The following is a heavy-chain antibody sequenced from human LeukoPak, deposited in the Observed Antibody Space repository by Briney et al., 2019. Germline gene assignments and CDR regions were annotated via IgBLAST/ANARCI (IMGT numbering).Heavy chain of an antibody. J-gene: IGHJ5*02. Sequence: GASVKVSCKASGYTFTTYALHWVRQAPGQRLEWMGWINAGNGDTKYSQKFQGRVTITRDTSASTAYMELSSLRSEDTAVYYCARQSLKCFGPWGQGTLVTVSS. CDR3: ARQSLKCFGP. CDR1: GYTFTTYA. V-gene: IGHV1-3*01. CDR2: INAGNGDT. D-gene: IGHD5/OR15-5a*01.